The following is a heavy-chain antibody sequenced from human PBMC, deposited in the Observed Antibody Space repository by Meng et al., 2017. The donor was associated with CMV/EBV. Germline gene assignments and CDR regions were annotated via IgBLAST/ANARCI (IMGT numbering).Heavy chain of an antibody. V-gene: IGHV2-5*02. CDR2: IYWDDDK. CDR3: AHLDTAKLHFDY. CDR1: GFSLSTSGVG. D-gene: IGHD5-18*01. Sequence: ISVKESGSTLLKPTQTLTLTCTFSGFSLSTSGVGVGWIRQPPGKALEWLALIYWDDDKRYSPSLKSRLTITKDTSKNQVVLTMTNMDPVDTATYYCAHLDTAKLHFDYWGQGTLVTVSS. J-gene: IGHJ4*02.